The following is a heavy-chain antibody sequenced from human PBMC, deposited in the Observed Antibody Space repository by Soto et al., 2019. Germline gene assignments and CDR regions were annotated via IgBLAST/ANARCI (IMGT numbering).Heavy chain of an antibody. D-gene: IGHD1-26*01. Sequence: PGGGLRLSCAPAGFIFSSYEMNWVRQAPGKGLEWVSYISSSGSTIYYADSVKGRFTISRDNAKNSLYLQMKSLRAEDTAVYYCARSQELSTNSFDYRGQVTLVTVSS. V-gene: IGHV3-48*03. J-gene: IGHJ4*02. CDR3: ARSQELSTNSFDY. CDR2: ISSSGSTI. CDR1: GFIFSSYE.